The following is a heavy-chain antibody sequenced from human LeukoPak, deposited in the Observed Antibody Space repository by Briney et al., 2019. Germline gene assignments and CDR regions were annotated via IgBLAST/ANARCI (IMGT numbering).Heavy chain of an antibody. CDR1: GFIFRNFA. CDR3: ARGPYYNPSDAFGL. J-gene: IGHJ3*01. D-gene: IGHD3-10*01. Sequence: PGGSLRLSCAASGFIFRNFAMQWVRQAPGKGLEWVGVMWTDRSDKYYADSVKGRFTISRDNSRNALYLQMNSLRAEDTAVYYCARGPYYNPSDAFGLWGQGTVVTVFS. V-gene: IGHV3-33*01. CDR2: MWTDRSDK.